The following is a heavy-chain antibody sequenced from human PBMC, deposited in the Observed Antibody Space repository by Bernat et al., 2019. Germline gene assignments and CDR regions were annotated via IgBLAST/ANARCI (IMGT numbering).Heavy chain of an antibody. CDR1: GFTFSSYG. J-gene: IGHJ4*02. V-gene: IGHV3-30*19. Sequence: QVQLVESGGGVVQPGRSLRLSCAASGFTFSSYGMHWVRQAPGKGLDWVAVISYDGSNKYYADSVKGRFTISRDNSKNTLYLQMNSLRAEDTAVYYCAREKQWLVIGLQGYFDYWGQGTLVTVSS. D-gene: IGHD6-19*01. CDR2: ISYDGSNK. CDR3: AREKQWLVIGLQGYFDY.